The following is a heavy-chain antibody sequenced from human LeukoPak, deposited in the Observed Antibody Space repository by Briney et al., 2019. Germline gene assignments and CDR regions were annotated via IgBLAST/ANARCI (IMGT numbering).Heavy chain of an antibody. Sequence: GGSLRLSCAASGFTFSSYAMSWVRQAPGKGLEWVSGISGSGGRTYYADSVKGRFTISRDNSKNTLYLQMNSLRAEDTAEYYCAKSFYYNSGSWGIFDYWGQGTLVTVSS. V-gene: IGHV3-23*01. CDR3: AKSFYYNSGSWGIFDY. CDR2: ISGSGGRT. CDR1: GFTFSSYA. J-gene: IGHJ4*02. D-gene: IGHD3-10*01.